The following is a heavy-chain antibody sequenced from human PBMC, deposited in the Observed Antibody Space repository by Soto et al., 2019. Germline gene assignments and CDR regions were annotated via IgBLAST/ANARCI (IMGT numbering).Heavy chain of an antibody. V-gene: IGHV1-69*13. CDR2: IIPIFGTA. D-gene: IGHD5-18*01. CDR3: ARETSNRGYSYGTYYYNGMDV. J-gene: IGHJ6*02. CDR1: GGTFSSYA. Sequence: SVKVSCKASGGTFSSYAISWVRQAPGQGLEWMGGIIPIFGTANYAQKFQGRVTITADESTSTAYMELSSLRSEDTAVYYCARETSNRGYSYGTYYYNGMDVWGQGTTVTVSS.